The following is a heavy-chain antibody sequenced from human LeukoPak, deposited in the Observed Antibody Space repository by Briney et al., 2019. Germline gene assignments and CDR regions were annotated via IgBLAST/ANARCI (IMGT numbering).Heavy chain of an antibody. J-gene: IGHJ4*02. CDR2: IYHSGST. V-gene: IGHV4-30-2*01. CDR1: GGSISSGGYS. CDR3: ARASHGSGSYTLDY. D-gene: IGHD3-10*01. Sequence: PSETLSLTCAVSGGSISSGGYSWSWIRQPPGKGLEWIGYIYHSGSTYYNPSLKSRVTISVDRSKNQFSLKLSSVTAADTAVYYCARASHGSGSYTLDYWGQGTLVTVSS.